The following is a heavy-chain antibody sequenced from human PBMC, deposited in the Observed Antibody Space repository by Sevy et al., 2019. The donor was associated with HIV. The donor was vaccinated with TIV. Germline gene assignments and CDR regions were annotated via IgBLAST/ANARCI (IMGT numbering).Heavy chain of an antibody. Sequence: SETLSLTCTVTGDSMNTYYWAWIRQPPGKSLEWVGYILYSGSTEYSPSLKSRVTMALDKSKNEVSLRLSSVTAADTAVYYCGRLVPGENWLDPGVREDWSPSPQ. CDR2: ILYSGST. CDR1: GDSMNTYY. D-gene: IGHD2-8*02. V-gene: IGHV4-59*01. CDR3: GRLVPGENWLDP. J-gene: IGHJ5*02.